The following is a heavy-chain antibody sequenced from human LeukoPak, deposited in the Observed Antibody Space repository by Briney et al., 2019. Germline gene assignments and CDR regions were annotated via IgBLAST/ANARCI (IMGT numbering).Heavy chain of an antibody. CDR3: VKDRSEYFDWLLGFDY. D-gene: IGHD3-9*01. Sequence: GGSLRLSCSASGFTFRSYAMHWVRQAPGKGPEYVSAISSNGGSTYYADSVKGRFAISRDNSKNTLYLQMSSLRAEDTAVYYCVKDRSEYFDWLLGFDYWGQGTLVTVSS. V-gene: IGHV3-64D*06. CDR1: GFTFRSYA. CDR2: ISSNGGST. J-gene: IGHJ4*02.